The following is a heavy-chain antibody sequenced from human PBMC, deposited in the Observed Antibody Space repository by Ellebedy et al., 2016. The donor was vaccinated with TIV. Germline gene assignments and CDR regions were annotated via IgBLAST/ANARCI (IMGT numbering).Heavy chain of an antibody. CDR3: ARGHNWFDL. Sequence: SETLSLXXAVYGGSFSDYYWGWIRQPPGKGLEWIGEINHSGSTNYNPSLKSRVTMSVDTSKTQFSLRLTSVMAADAAVYYCARGHNWFDLWGQGTLVIVSS. CDR2: INHSGST. J-gene: IGHJ5*02. V-gene: IGHV4-34*01. CDR1: GGSFSDYY.